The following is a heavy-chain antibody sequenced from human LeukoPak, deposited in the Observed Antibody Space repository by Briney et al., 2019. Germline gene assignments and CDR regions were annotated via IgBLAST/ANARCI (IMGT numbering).Heavy chain of an antibody. Sequence: PSETLSLTCTTSGVPISRFYWSWVRQPPGKGLEWIGNIYSGVPTYFNPSLKSRVIISVDTSKNQFSLNLTSVTAADTAMYYCVQPTGWPGFDYWGQGILVTVSS. J-gene: IGHJ4*02. CDR3: VQPTGWPGFDY. CDR1: GVPISRFY. V-gene: IGHV4-4*09. CDR2: IYSGVPT. D-gene: IGHD1-1*01.